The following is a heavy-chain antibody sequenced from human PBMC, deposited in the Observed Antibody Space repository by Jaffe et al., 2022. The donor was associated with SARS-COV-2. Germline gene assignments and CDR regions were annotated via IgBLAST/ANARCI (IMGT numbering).Heavy chain of an antibody. CDR1: GFTFTNAW. Sequence: EVQLVESGGGLVQPGGSLRLSCAASGFTFTNAWMSWVRQAPGKGLEWIAHIKSKTEAETTEYAAPVKGRFTISRDDSKNTLYLQMNSLKTEDTAVYYCTTEWAGGFNSWGQGTMVTVSS. CDR2: IKSKTEAETT. V-gene: IGHV3-15*01. J-gene: IGHJ3*01. D-gene: IGHD3-10*01. CDR3: TTEWAGGFNS.